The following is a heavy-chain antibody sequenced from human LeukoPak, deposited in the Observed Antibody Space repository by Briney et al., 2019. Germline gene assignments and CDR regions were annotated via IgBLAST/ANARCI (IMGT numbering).Heavy chain of an antibody. V-gene: IGHV3-30*18. CDR1: GFTFSSYG. Sequence: GGSLRLSCAASGFTFSSYGMHWVRQAPGKGPEWVAVISYDGSNKYYGDSVKGRFTISRDNSKNTLYLQMSSLRVEDTAVYYCAKEFQRLVSFDYWGQGILVTVSS. J-gene: IGHJ4*02. CDR3: AKEFQRLVSFDY. CDR2: ISYDGSNK. D-gene: IGHD3-3*01.